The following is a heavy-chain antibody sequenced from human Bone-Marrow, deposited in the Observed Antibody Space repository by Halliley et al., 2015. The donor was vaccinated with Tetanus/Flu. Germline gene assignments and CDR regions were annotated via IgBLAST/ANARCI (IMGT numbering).Heavy chain of an antibody. J-gene: IGHJ4*02. D-gene: IGHD3-16*01. CDR3: ARGYGVGDCYFDS. CDR1: GGSIDSGGFY. Sequence: TLSLTCSVSGGSIDSGGFYWSWIRQHPGMGLEWIGYISSSGTTYSNPSFKSPVVVSVDTSKNEFALKLASVTAAGTGVYSCARGYGVGDCYFDSWGQGTLVTVSS. V-gene: IGHV4-31*01. CDR2: ISSSGTT.